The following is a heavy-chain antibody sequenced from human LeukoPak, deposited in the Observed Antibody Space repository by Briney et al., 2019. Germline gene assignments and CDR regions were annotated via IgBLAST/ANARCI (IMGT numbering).Heavy chain of an antibody. V-gene: IGHV1-24*01. Sequence: GASVTVSCKVSGYTLTELSMHWVRQAPAKGLEWMGGFDPGDGETIYAQKFQGRVTMTEDTSTDTAYMELSTLRSEDTGEYCRSTSGYDRRVYYVRGFDLWGQGTLVTVSS. J-gene: IGHJ5*02. D-gene: IGHD3-22*01. CDR1: GYTLTELS. CDR3: STSGYDRRVYYVRGFDL. CDR2: FDPGDGET.